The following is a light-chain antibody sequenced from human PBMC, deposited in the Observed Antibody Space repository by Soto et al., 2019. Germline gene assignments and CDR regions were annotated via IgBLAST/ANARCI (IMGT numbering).Light chain of an antibody. V-gene: IGLV2-18*01. CDR3: ALYSGTNTLL. Sequence: QSALTQPPSVSGSPGQSVTISCTGTSSDIGSLSRVSWYQQSPGTAPKLIIYEVRDRPSGVTDRFSGSKSGNTASLTISGLQPEDEADYYCALYSGTNTLLFGGGTKVTVL. CDR1: SSDIGSLSR. CDR2: EVR. J-gene: IGLJ2*01.